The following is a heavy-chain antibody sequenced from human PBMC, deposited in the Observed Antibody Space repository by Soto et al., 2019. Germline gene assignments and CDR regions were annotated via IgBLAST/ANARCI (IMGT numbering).Heavy chain of an antibody. Sequence: PGGSLRLSCAASRSTFSSYAMTWVRQAPGKGLEWVSSITSDGVNTYYADSMKGRFTISRDNSKNTVYLQINSLRAEDTAVYYCSKSGDGYWGQGTLVTVSS. CDR3: SKSGDGY. CDR2: ITSDGVNT. CDR1: RSTFSSYA. J-gene: IGHJ4*02. D-gene: IGHD3-10*01. V-gene: IGHV3-23*01.